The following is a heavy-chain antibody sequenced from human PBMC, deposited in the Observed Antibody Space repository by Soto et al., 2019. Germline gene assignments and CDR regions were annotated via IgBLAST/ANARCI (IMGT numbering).Heavy chain of an antibody. CDR3: ARYFGVAPAGPFDY. CDR1: GGSISSGGYY. V-gene: IGHV4-31*03. D-gene: IGHD2-2*01. Sequence: SETLSLTCTVSGGSISSGGYYRSWIRQHPGKVLEWIVYIYYSGSTCYNPSLKSRVAISLDTCNNQFSLKLSSVTSSDTAVYYCARYFGVAPAGPFDYWGQGNLVTVS. J-gene: IGHJ4*02. CDR2: IYYSGST.